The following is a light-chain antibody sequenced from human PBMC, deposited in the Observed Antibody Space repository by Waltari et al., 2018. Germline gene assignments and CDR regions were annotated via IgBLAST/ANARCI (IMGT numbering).Light chain of an antibody. Sequence: EIELTQSPGTLSLPPGDRATLSCRASQSVTGSFYLAWYQQKPGQAPRLLIYGAFSRATGIPDRFSGSGSGTDFTLTISRLEPEDSAVYYCHQYGHSQGPTFGPGTKVNIK. J-gene: IGKJ3*01. V-gene: IGKV3-20*01. CDR3: HQYGHSQGPT. CDR2: GAF. CDR1: QSVTGSFY.